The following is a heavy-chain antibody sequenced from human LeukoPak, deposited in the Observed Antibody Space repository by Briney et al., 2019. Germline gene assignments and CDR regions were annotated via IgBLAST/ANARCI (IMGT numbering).Heavy chain of an antibody. CDR2: IKQDESEK. CDR3: ARHSYYYDSSGYAFDI. Sequence: GGSLRLSCSASGFTFSSYWMSWVRQAPGKGLEWVANIKQDESEKYYVDSVKGRFSISRDNAKNSLYLQMNSLRAEDTAVYYCARHSYYYDSSGYAFDIWGQGTMVTVSS. J-gene: IGHJ3*02. D-gene: IGHD3-22*01. CDR1: GFTFSSYW. V-gene: IGHV3-7*01.